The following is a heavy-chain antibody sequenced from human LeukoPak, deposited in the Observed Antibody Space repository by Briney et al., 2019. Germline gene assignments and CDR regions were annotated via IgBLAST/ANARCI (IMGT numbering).Heavy chain of an antibody. V-gene: IGHV1-2*02. D-gene: IGHD6-13*01. J-gene: IGHJ4*02. CDR2: INPNSGGT. CDR1: GYTFTGYY. Sequence: ASVKVSCKASGYTFTGYYMHWVRQAPGQGLEWMGWINPNSGGTNYAQKFQGRVTMTRDTSISTAYMELSRLRSDDTAVYHCARGANLLGIAAAGVFDYWGQGTLVTVSS. CDR3: ARGANLLGIAAAGVFDY.